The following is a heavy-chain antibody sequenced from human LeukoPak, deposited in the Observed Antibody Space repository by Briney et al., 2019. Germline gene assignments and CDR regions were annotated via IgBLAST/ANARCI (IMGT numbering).Heavy chain of an antibody. J-gene: IGHJ6*03. D-gene: IGHD2-2*01. CDR2: IIPIFGTA. Sequence: SVTVSCKASGGTFSSYAISWVRQAPGQGLEWMGGIIPIFGTANYAQKFQGRVTITTDESTSTAYMELSSLRSEDTAVYYCARDSGGCSSTSCYKPGGLDYYYYYMDVWGKGTTVTVSS. CDR3: ARDSGGCSSTSCYKPGGLDYYYYYMDV. V-gene: IGHV1-69*05. CDR1: GGTFSSYA.